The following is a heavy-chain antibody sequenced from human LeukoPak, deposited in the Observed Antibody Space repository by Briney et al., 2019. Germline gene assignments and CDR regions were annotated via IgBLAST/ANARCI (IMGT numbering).Heavy chain of an antibody. V-gene: IGHV1-69*04. D-gene: IGHD3-10*01. CDR1: GGTFSSYA. J-gene: IGHJ4*02. Sequence: SVKVSCKASGGTFSSYAISWVRQAPGQGLEWMGRIIPILGIANYAQKFQGRVTVTADESTSTAYMELSSLRSEDTAVYYCARDLTMVRGVTGGGYWGQGTLVTVSS. CDR2: IIPILGIA. CDR3: ARDLTMVRGVTGGGY.